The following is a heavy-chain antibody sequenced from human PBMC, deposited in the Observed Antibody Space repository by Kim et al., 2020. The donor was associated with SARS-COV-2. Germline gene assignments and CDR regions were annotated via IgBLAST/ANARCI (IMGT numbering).Heavy chain of an antibody. D-gene: IGHD2-15*01. CDR1: GGSFSGYY. CDR2: INHSGST. J-gene: IGHJ1*01. V-gene: IGHV4-34*01. Sequence: SETLSLTCAVYGGSFSGYYWSWIRQPPGKGLEWIGEINHSGSTNYNPSLKSRVTISVDTSKNQFSLKLSSVTAADTAVYYCARACSGGSCHTRLWGQGTLVTVSS. CDR3: ARACSGGSCHTRL.